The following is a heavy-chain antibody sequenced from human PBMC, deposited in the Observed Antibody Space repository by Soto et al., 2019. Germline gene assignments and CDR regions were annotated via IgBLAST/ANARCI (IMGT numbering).Heavy chain of an antibody. Sequence: QVQLVESGGGVVQPGRSLRLSCAASGFTFSSYAMHWVRQAPGKGLEWVAVISYDGSNKYYADSVKGRFTISRDNSKTTLYLQMNSLRAEDTAVYYCAREENGYNYLPFDYWGQGTLVTVSS. CDR2: ISYDGSNK. CDR3: AREENGYNYLPFDY. D-gene: IGHD5-12*01. CDR1: GFTFSSYA. J-gene: IGHJ4*02. V-gene: IGHV3-30-3*01.